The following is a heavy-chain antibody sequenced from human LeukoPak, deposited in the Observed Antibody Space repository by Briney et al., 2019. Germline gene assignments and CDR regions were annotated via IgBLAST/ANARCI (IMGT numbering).Heavy chain of an antibody. Sequence: GGSLRLSCAASGFTFSSHAMSWVRQAPGKGLEWVSAISADSYYTYYADSVQGRFTISRDNSKNTLYLQMNSLRAEDTALYYCANFVVTSMGGNDYWGQGTLVTVSS. V-gene: IGHV3-23*01. D-gene: IGHD5-18*01. CDR3: ANFVVTSMGGNDY. CDR2: ISADSYYT. CDR1: GFTFSSHA. J-gene: IGHJ4*02.